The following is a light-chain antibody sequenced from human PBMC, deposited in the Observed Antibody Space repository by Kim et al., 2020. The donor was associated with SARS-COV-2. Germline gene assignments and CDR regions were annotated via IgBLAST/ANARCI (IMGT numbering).Light chain of an antibody. V-gene: IGKV3-11*01. J-gene: IGKJ5*01. CDR2: DAS. CDR3: QRSSWPIT. CDR1: QSVGDF. Sequence: SLSPGERATLSCRASQSVGDFLAWYQQRPGQAPRLLIYDASKRATGIPTRFSGSGSGTDFTLTVSTLEPEDFALYYCQRSSWPITFGQGTRLEIK.